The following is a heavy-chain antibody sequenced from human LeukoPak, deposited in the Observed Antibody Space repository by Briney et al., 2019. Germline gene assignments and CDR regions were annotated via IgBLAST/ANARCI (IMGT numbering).Heavy chain of an antibody. CDR2: ISGSGSTI. V-gene: IGHV3-48*04. CDR1: GFTFSSYS. J-gene: IGHJ6*02. D-gene: IGHD3-16*01. CDR3: ARGGGLDV. Sequence: GGSLRLSCAASGFTFSSYSMNGVRQAPGKALEWVSYISGSGSTIYYADFVKGRFTISRDNAKNSLYLQMSNLRAEDTAVYFCARGGGLDVWGQGATVTVSS.